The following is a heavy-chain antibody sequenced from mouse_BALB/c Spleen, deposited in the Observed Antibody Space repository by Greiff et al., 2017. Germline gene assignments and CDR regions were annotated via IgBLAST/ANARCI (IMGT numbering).Heavy chain of an antibody. D-gene: IGHD2-1*01. V-gene: IGHV14-3*02. J-gene: IGHJ2*01. Sequence: VQLQQSGAELVKPGASVKLSCTASGFNIKDTYMHWVKQRPEQGLEWIGRIDPANGNTKYDPKFQGKATITADTSSNTAYLQLSSLTSEDTAVYYCARQRGYDGNRDYWGQGTTLTVSS. CDR1: GFNIKDTY. CDR2: IDPANGNT. CDR3: ARQRGYDGNRDY.